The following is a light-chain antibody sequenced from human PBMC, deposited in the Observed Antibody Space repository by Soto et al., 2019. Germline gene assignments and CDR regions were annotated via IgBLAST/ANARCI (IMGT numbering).Light chain of an antibody. V-gene: IGLV2-14*01. J-gene: IGLJ1*01. Sequence: QSVLTQPASVSGSPGQSITISCTGTSSDVGGYNYVSWYQQHPGKAPKLMIYAVSNRPSGVSNRFSGSKSGNTATLTISGLQAEDEADYYCCSYTVSGSSVLGTGPKVTVL. CDR3: CSYTVSGSSV. CDR2: AVS. CDR1: SSDVGGYNY.